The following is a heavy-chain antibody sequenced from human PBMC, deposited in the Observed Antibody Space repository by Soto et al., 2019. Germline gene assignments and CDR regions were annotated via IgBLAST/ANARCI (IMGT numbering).Heavy chain of an antibody. CDR3: AGGVMDPQIFYYYYGMDV. CDR1: GGTFSSYA. V-gene: IGHV1-69*01. J-gene: IGHJ6*02. Sequence: QVQLVQSGAEVKKPGSSVKVSCKASGGTFSSYAISWVRQAPGQGLEWMGGIITIFGTANYAQKFQGRVTIITDDDTRTACMEERSMRSEDATVEYYAGGVMDPQIFYYYYGMDVWGQGTTVTVSS. D-gene: IGHD2-21*01. CDR2: IITIFGTA.